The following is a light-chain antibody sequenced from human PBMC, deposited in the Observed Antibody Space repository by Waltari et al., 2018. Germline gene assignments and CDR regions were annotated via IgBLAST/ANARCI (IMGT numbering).Light chain of an antibody. Sequence: APRPCRASQRVSTFLAWYQQKPGQSPRLLIYDVSFRATGIPIRFSGSGSETDFTLTISSLEPEDFAVYYCQQRRNWPTFGGGTKVEVK. J-gene: IGKJ4*01. CDR1: QRVSTF. CDR2: DVS. CDR3: QQRRNWPT. V-gene: IGKV3-11*01.